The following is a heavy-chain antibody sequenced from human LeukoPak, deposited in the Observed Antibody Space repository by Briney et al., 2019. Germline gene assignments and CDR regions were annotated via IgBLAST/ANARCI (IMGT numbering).Heavy chain of an antibody. CDR1: GFTFSSYG. J-gene: IGHJ6*02. D-gene: IGHD2/OR15-2a*01. V-gene: IGHV3-30*02. CDR3: ARDNKGAVGYYYGMDV. Sequence: GGSLRLSCAASGFTFSSYGMHWVRQAPGKGLEWVAFIRYDGSNKYYADSVKGRFTISRDNSKNTLYLQMNSLRAEDTAVYYCARDNKGAVGYYYGMDVWGQGTTVTVSS. CDR2: IRYDGSNK.